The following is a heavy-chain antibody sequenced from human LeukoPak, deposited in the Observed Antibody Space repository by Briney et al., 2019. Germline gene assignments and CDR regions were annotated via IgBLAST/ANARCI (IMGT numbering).Heavy chain of an antibody. D-gene: IGHD3-9*01. Sequence: SETLSLTCAVYGGSFSGYYWSWIRQPPGKGLEWIGYIYYSGSTNYNPSLKSRVTISVDTSKNQFSLKLSSVTAADTAVYYCARTHYDILTSLDWFDPRGQGTLVTVSS. V-gene: IGHV4-59*01. CDR1: GGSFSGYY. J-gene: IGHJ5*02. CDR2: IYYSGST. CDR3: ARTHYDILTSLDWFDP.